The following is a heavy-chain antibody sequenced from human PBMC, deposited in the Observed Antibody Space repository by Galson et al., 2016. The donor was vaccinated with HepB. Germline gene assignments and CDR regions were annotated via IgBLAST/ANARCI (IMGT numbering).Heavy chain of an antibody. CDR2: VYSGGST. CDR1: RFTFSSSW. Sequence: SLRLSCAASRFTFSSSWVSWVRQAPGKGLEWVSVVYSGGSTYYADSVKGRFTISRDNSKNTLYLQMNSLRAEDTAIYYCARDAGYYGMDVWGQGTTVTVSS. J-gene: IGHJ6*02. CDR3: ARDAGYYGMDV. V-gene: IGHV3-53*01.